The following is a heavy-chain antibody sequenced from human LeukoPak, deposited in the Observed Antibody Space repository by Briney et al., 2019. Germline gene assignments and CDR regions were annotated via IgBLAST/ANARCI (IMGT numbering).Heavy chain of an antibody. CDR3: VLLTPTYYYDSSGQY. V-gene: IGHV3-23*01. D-gene: IGHD3-22*01. J-gene: IGHJ4*02. Sequence: GGSLRLSCAASGFTFSSYAMSWVRQAPGKGLEWVSAISGSGGSTYYADSVKGRFTISRDNSKNTLYPQMNSLRAEDTAVYYCVLLTPTYYYDSSGQYWGQGTLVTVSS. CDR1: GFTFSSYA. CDR2: ISGSGGST.